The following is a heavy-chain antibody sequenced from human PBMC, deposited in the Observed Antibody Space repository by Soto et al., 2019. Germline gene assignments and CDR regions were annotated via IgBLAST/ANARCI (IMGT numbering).Heavy chain of an antibody. Sequence: GGSLRLSCAASGFTFSNAWMSWVRQAPGKGLEWVGRIKSKTDGGTTDYAAPVKGRFTISRDDSKNTLYLQMNSLKTEDTAVYYCTTVGWFTYYYDSSGSQSPRDYWGQGTLVTVS. CDR3: TTVGWFTYYYDSSGSQSPRDY. V-gene: IGHV3-15*01. CDR2: IKSKTDGGTT. J-gene: IGHJ4*02. D-gene: IGHD3-22*01. CDR1: GFTFSNAW.